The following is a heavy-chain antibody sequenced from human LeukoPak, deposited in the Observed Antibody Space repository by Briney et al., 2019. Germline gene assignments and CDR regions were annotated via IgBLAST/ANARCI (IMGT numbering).Heavy chain of an antibody. CDR2: IYYSGST. V-gene: IGHV4-31*03. Sequence: PSETLSLTCTVSGGSISSGGYYWSWIRQHPGKGLEWIGYIYYSGSTYYNPSLKSRVTISVDTSKNQFSLKLSSVTAADTAMYYCARLGGSYYDSSGYYEGSYFDYWGQGTLVTVSS. CDR3: ARLGGSYYDSSGYYEGSYFDY. CDR1: GGSISSGGYY. J-gene: IGHJ4*02. D-gene: IGHD3-22*01.